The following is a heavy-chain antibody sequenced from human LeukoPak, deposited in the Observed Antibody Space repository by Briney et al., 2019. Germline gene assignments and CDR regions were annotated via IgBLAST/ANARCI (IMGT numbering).Heavy chain of an antibody. CDR1: GFTFSSYA. V-gene: IGHV3-30*04. J-gene: IGHJ4*02. CDR3: ARDVGGYSSSVGY. CDR2: ISIDRSNK. Sequence: PGGSLRLSCAASGFTFSSYAMHWVRQAPGKGLEWVAVISIDRSNKYYADSVKGRFTISRDNSKNTLYLQMNSLRAEDTAVYCCARDVGGYSSSVGYWGQGTLVTVSS. D-gene: IGHD6-6*01.